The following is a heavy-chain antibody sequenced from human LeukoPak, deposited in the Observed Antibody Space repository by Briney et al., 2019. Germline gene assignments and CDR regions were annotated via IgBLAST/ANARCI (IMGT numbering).Heavy chain of an antibody. J-gene: IGHJ4*02. CDR1: DFTISPYW. Sequence: PGGSLRLSCAASDFTISPYWMSWVRQAPGRGLEWVANIDSDGGDKYYGDSVKGRFSISRDNAENSLFLQMNNLRVEDSAVYYCARGGSGSSKYWVFWGQGTLVTVSS. CDR3: ARGGSGSSKYWVF. D-gene: IGHD2-8*02. CDR2: IDSDGGDK. V-gene: IGHV3-7*01.